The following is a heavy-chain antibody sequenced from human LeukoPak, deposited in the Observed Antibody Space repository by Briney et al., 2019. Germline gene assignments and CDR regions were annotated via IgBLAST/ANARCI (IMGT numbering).Heavy chain of an antibody. CDR2: IRAKVNNYAT. D-gene: IGHD2-15*01. Sequence: GGSLRLSCAASGFTFSSYWMSWVRQAPGKGLEWVGRIRAKVNNYATTYAASVKGRFTISRDDSKNTVYLQMNSLKTEDTAVYYCTSLGRYCSGDSCYDYYYGVDVWGKGTTVTVSS. CDR1: GFTFSSYW. CDR3: TSLGRYCSGDSCYDYYYGVDV. V-gene: IGHV3-73*01. J-gene: IGHJ6*04.